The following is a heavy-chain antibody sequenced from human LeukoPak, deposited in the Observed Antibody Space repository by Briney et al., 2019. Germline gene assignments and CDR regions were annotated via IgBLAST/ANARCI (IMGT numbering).Heavy chain of an antibody. D-gene: IGHD3-22*01. CDR1: GGSISSRSYS. V-gene: IGHV4-61*02. CDR2: IYTSGST. CDR3: ARASYSYDINGWVPFDY. J-gene: IGHJ4*02. Sequence: SETLSLTCTVSGGSISSRSYSWGWIRQPAGKGLEWIGRIYTSGSTNYNPSLKSRVTISGDTSKNQFSLRLSSVTAADTAVYYCARASYSYDINGWVPFDYWGQGTLVTVSS.